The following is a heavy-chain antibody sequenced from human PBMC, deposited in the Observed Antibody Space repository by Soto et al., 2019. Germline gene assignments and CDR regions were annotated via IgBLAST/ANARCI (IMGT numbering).Heavy chain of an antibody. D-gene: IGHD6-13*01. J-gene: IGHJ6*02. CDR2: IYPGDSDT. CDR3: ARTAAAGKYYYYGMDV. V-gene: IGHV5-51*01. CDR1: GYSFTSYW. Sequence: PGESLKISCKGSGYSFTSYWIGWVRQMPGKGLECMGIIYPGDSDTRYSPSFQGQVTISADKSISTAYLQWSSLKASDTAMYYCARTAAAGKYYYYGMDVWGQGTTVTVSS.